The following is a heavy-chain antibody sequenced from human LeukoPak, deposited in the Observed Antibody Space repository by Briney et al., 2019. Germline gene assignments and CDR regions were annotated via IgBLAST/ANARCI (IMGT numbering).Heavy chain of an antibody. CDR3: ARDRLYYFDH. D-gene: IGHD6-6*01. CDR1: GGSMSYHY. J-gene: IGHJ4*02. CDR2: IHYSGST. Sequence: SETLSLTCTVSGGSMSYHYWSWIRQPPGKGLEWIGYIHYSGSTNYNSSLKSRVSISVDTSKNQFSLKLSSVTAAVTAVYYCARDRLYYFDHWGQGTLVTVSS. V-gene: IGHV4-59*11.